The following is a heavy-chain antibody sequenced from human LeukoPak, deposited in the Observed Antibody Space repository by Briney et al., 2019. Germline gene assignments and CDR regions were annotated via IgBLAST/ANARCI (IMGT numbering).Heavy chain of an antibody. D-gene: IGHD3-3*01. J-gene: IGHJ4*02. CDR1: GYTLTELS. Sequence: ASEKLSCKVSGYTLTELSMHWVRQAPGKGLEWMGGFDPEDGETIYAQKFQGRVTMTEDTSTDTAYMELSSLRSDDTAVYYCATPRDDFWNGFYADWGQGTLVTVSS. CDR3: ATPRDDFWNGFYAD. V-gene: IGHV1-24*01. CDR2: FDPEDGET.